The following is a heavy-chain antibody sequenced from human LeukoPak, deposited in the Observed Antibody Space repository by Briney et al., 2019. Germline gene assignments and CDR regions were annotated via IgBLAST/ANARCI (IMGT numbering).Heavy chain of an antibody. V-gene: IGHV4-4*07. J-gene: IGHJ4*02. CDR1: GGSISSYY. Sequence: KSSETLSLTCTVSGGSISSYYWSWIRQPAGKGLEWIGRIYTSGSTNYNPSLKSRVTMSVDTSKNQFSLKLSSVTAADTAVYYCATQRLAARLFDYWGQGTLVTVSS. CDR3: ATQRLAARLFDY. CDR2: IYTSGST. D-gene: IGHD6-6*01.